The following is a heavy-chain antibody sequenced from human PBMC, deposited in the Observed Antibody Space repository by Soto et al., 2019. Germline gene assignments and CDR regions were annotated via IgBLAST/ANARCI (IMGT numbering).Heavy chain of an antibody. Sequence: QVQLVQSGAEVKKPGSSVKVSCTASGGTFSDYAFSWVRQAPGQGLEWLGGIMTIFGAPDYAQKFQGRVTITADDSTLTAYMEMRRLRSEDTAVYYCASWLKEAGIENYYDGMDVWGQGPTVTVSS. CDR3: ASWLKEAGIENYYDGMDV. CDR2: IMTIFGAP. D-gene: IGHD6-19*01. V-gene: IGHV1-69*12. CDR1: GGTFSDYA. J-gene: IGHJ6*02.